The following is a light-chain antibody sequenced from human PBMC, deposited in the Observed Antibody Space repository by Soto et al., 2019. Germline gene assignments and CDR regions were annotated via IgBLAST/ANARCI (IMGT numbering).Light chain of an antibody. J-gene: IGKJ1*01. Sequence: DIQMTQSPSTLSASVGDRVTITCRASQSISSWLAWYQQKPWKAPKLLIYDASSLESGVPSRFSGSGSGTEITLTISSLQPDDFATYYCQHYKSYSEAFGQGTKVDIK. CDR3: QHYKSYSEA. CDR2: DAS. CDR1: QSISSW. V-gene: IGKV1-5*01.